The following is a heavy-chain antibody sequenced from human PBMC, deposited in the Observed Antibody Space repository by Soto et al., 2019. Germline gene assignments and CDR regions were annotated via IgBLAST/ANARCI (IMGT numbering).Heavy chain of an antibody. Sequence: GGSLRLSCAVSGFSLSSYWMHWVRQAPGKGLVWVSTISGSGGSTYYADSVKGRFTISRDNSKNTLYLQMNSLRAEDTAVYYCATDQGSSWYPIDYWGQGTLVTVSS. V-gene: IGHV3-23*01. CDR2: ISGSGGST. J-gene: IGHJ4*02. CDR1: GFSLSSYW. CDR3: ATDQGSSWYPIDY. D-gene: IGHD6-13*01.